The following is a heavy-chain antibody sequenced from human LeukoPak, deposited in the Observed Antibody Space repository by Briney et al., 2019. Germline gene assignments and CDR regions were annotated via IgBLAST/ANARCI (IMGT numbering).Heavy chain of an antibody. V-gene: IGHV3-23*01. CDR1: GFTFSSYA. CDR3: AKIYDSSGYYYGSHFDY. D-gene: IGHD3-22*01. Sequence: HPGGSLRLSCAASGFTFSSYAMSWVRQAPGKGPEWVSAISGSGGSTYYADSVKGRFTISRDNSKNTLYLQMNSLRAEDTAVYYCAKIYDSSGYYYGSHFDYWGQGTLVTVSS. J-gene: IGHJ4*02. CDR2: ISGSGGST.